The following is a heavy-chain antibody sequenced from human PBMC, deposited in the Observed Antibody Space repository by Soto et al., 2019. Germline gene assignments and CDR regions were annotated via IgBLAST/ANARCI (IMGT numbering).Heavy chain of an antibody. CDR2: ISWNSGSI. CDR1: GFTFDGYA. V-gene: IGHV3-9*01. J-gene: IGHJ4*02. CDR3: AKDSAQGRAVAATCLDS. Sequence: GGSLRRSCAASGFTFDGYAMHWVRQAPGQGLEWVSGISWNSGSIGYADSVKGRFTISRDNAKNSLYLQMNSLRAEDTALYYSAKDSAQGRAVAATCLDSWGQGTLVTVSS. D-gene: IGHD6-19*01.